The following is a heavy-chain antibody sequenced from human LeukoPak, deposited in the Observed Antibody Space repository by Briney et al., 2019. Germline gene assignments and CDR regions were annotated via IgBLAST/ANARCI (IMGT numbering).Heavy chain of an antibody. V-gene: IGHV4-61*02. CDR3: ARGDYYDSSGSTYFDY. CDR1: GGSTSSGRAC. J-gene: IGHJ4*02. D-gene: IGHD3-22*01. Sequence: SQTLSLTCTVSGGSTSSGRACWGWTRQPAGKGLEWIGRIYTSGSTNYNPSLKSRVTIPVDPSKNHFSLTLSSATAADTAGYYCARGDYYDSSGSTYFDYWGQGTLVTVSS. CDR2: IYTSGST.